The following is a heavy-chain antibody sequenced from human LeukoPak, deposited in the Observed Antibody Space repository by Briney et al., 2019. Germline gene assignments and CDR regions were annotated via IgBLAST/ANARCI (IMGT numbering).Heavy chain of an antibody. Sequence: GESLKISCKGSGYSFTTYWIGWVRQMPGKGLEWMGIIYPGDSDTRYSPSFQGQVTISADKSISTAYLQWSSLKASDTAMYYCARYRHCSGGSCYGIDYWGQGTLVTVPS. J-gene: IGHJ4*02. D-gene: IGHD2-15*01. CDR3: ARYRHCSGGSCYGIDY. CDR2: IYPGDSDT. CDR1: GYSFTTYW. V-gene: IGHV5-51*01.